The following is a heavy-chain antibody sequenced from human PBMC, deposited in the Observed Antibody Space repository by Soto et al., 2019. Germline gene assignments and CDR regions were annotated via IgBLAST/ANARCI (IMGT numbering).Heavy chain of an antibody. J-gene: IGHJ4*02. CDR1: GFTFSSYA. V-gene: IGHV3-23*01. CDR3: AKEEYYYDSSGYGDY. D-gene: IGHD3-22*01. Sequence: GGSLRLSCAASGFTFSSYAMSWVRQAPGKGLEWVSAISGSGGSTYYADSVKGRFTISRDNSKNTLYLQMNSLRAEDTAVYYGAKEEYYYDSSGYGDYWGQGTLVTVSS. CDR2: ISGSGGST.